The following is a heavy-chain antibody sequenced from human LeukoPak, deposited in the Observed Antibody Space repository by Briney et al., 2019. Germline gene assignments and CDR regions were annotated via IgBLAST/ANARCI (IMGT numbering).Heavy chain of an antibody. CDR1: GGSISSGSYY. CDR3: ARRDSSGYYDWFDP. D-gene: IGHD3-22*01. V-gene: IGHV4-61*02. CDR2: IHTSGTT. J-gene: IGHJ5*02. Sequence: SETLSLTCSVSGGSISSGSYYWSWIRQPAGQGLEWIGRIHTSGTTNYNPSLKSRVTISLDTSKNQFSLKLYSVTAADTAVYYCARRDSSGYYDWFDPWGQGTLVTVSS.